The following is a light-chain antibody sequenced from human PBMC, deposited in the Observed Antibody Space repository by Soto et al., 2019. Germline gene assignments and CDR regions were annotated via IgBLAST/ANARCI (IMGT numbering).Light chain of an antibody. J-gene: IGKJ2*01. Sequence: EIVLTQSPGTLSLSPGDRATLSCRASQTITSTYFAWYRQKPGQAPRLLIYGASIRATGIPDRLSGSGSEPDFPLTISSLEREDLAVYYRQQYGSSVYPFVHGTK. V-gene: IGKV3-20*01. CDR1: QTITSTY. CDR2: GAS. CDR3: QQYGSSVYP.